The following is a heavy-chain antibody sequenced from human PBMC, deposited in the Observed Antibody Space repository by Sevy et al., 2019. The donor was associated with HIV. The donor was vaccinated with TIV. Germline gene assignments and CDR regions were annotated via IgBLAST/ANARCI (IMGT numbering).Heavy chain of an antibody. D-gene: IGHD5-18*01. CDR2: INPNSGAT. J-gene: IGHJ4*02. CDR1: GYSFTGQY. Sequence: ASVKVSCQASGYSFTGQYMHWVRQAPGQGLEWMGWINPNSGATNYTQEFQGRVTMTRDTSISTAYMELRGLKFDDTALYYCARDLRLRQYSYGSLDFWGQGTLVTVSS. V-gene: IGHV1-2*02. CDR3: ARDLRLRQYSYGSLDF.